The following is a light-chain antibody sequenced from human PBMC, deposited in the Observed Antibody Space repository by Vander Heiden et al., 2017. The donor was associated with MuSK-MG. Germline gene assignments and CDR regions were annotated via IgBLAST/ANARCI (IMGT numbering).Light chain of an antibody. Sequence: DIVMTQSPDSLAVSLGERATINCTSSQSVLYTSNNKIYLAWYQQKPVQPPTLLIYWASIRESAVPDRFSRSGSGTDFTLTISSLQAEDGAVYYCQQYSATPWTFGQGTRVEIK. J-gene: IGKJ1*01. V-gene: IGKV4-1*01. CDR2: WAS. CDR3: QQYSATPWT. CDR1: QSVLYTSNNKIY.